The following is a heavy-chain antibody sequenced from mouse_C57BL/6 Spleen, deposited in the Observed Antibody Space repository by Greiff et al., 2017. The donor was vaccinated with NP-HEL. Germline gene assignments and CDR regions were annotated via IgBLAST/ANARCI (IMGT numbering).Heavy chain of an antibody. CDR1: GFTFSSYA. J-gene: IGHJ3*01. CDR2: ISSGGDYI. Sequence: EVNVVESGEGLVKPGGSLKLSCAASGFTFSSYAMSWVRQTPEKRLEWVAYISSGGDYIYYADTVKGRFTISRDNASNTLYLQMSSLKSEDTAMYYCTRGQYCGSSSAWFAYWGQGTLVTVSA. CDR3: TRGQYCGSSSAWFAY. V-gene: IGHV5-9-1*02. D-gene: IGHD1-1*01.